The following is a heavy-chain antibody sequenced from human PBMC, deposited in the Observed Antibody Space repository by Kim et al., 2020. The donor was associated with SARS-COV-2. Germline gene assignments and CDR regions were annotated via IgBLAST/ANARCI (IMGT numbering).Heavy chain of an antibody. V-gene: IGHV3-33*01. CDR3: ARRLGGVVIGYYLDV. CDR1: GFTFSNYG. Sequence: GGSLRLSCAASGFTFSNYGMHWVRQAPGKGLEWVAVIWYDGSNKYYGDSVKGRFTISRDNPKNTLYLQMNNLRAADTAVYYCARRLGGVVIGYYLDVWGTGTAVTVSS. CDR2: IWYDGSNK. J-gene: IGHJ6*03. D-gene: IGHD3-3*01.